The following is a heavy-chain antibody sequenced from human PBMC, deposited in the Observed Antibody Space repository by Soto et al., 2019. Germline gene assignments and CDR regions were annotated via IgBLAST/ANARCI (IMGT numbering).Heavy chain of an antibody. J-gene: IGHJ4*02. CDR2: ISGSTGST. V-gene: IGHV3-23*01. CDR1: GFTFSSYD. CDR3: AKEDDD. Sequence: EVQLLESGGGVVQPGGSLRLSCAASGFTFSSYDMSWVRQAPGNGLEWVSTISGSTGSTYYADSVKGRFTISRDSSKSSLYLLMDSVSDEDRAVYDCAKEDDDLGVGTLVTVSS.